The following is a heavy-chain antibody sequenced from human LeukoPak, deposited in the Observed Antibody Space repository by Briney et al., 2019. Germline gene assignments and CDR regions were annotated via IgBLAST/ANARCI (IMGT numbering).Heavy chain of an antibody. Sequence: GGSLRLSCAASGFTVSSNYMSWVRQAPGKGLEWVSVIYSGGGTYYGDSVKGRFTISRDNTKNTLYLQMNSLRVEDTAVYYCARGHGDWFDPWGQGTLVTVSS. D-gene: IGHD2-8*01. V-gene: IGHV3-53*01. J-gene: IGHJ5*02. CDR3: ARGHGDWFDP. CDR1: GFTVSSNY. CDR2: IYSGGGT.